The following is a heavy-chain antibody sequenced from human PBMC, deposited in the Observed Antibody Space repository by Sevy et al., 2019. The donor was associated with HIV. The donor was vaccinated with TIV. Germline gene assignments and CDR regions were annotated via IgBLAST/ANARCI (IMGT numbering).Heavy chain of an antibody. J-gene: IGHJ4*02. D-gene: IGHD3-22*01. CDR1: GFTFNSYW. CDR3: ARAQQVTMLVVIGGLYFDF. V-gene: IGHV3-7*01. CDR2: IKQDMSEK. Sequence: GGSLRLSCAASGFTFNSYWMSWVRQAPGKGLEWVANIKQDMSEKYYADSVKGRFTISRDNARNSLYLQMESLRAEDTAVYYCARAQQVTMLVVIGGLYFDFWGQGTLVTVSS.